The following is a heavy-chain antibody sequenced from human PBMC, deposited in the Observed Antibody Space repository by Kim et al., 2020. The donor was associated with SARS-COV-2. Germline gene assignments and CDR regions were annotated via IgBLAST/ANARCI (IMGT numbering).Heavy chain of an antibody. D-gene: IGHD3-3*01. CDR2: IWYDGSNK. CDR1: GFTFSNYG. J-gene: IGHJ4*02. Sequence: GGSLRLSCAASGFTFSNYGMHWVRQAPGKGLEWVAVIWYDGSNKYYADSVKGRFTISRDNSKNTLYLQMNSLRAEDTVVYYCARDNDFWSGYYIDYWGQGTLVTVSS. V-gene: IGHV3-33*01. CDR3: ARDNDFWSGYYIDY.